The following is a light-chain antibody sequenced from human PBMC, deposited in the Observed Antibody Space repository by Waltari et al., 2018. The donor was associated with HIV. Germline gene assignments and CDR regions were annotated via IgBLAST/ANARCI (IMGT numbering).Light chain of an antibody. CDR2: DAS. V-gene: IGKV3-15*01. Sequence: VMTQSPATLSVSPGQRATLSLGASQSVRNRLAWYQQRPGQSPRLLIYDASTRATGVPDRFSASGSGTEFTLTITSLQSEDFALYYCQAFGGTFGPGTRV. CDR3: QAFGGT. CDR1: QSVRNR. J-gene: IGKJ3*01.